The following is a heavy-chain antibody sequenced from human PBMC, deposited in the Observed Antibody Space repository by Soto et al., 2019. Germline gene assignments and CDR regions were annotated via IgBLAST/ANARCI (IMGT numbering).Heavy chain of an antibody. CDR1: GFTFSSYS. Sequence: SLRLCCAASGFTFSSYSMNWVRQAPGKGLEWVSSISSSSYIYYADSVKGRFTISRDNAKNSLYLQMNSLRAEDTAVYYCARERTGRYYYGMDVWGQGTTVTVSS. CDR3: ARERTGRYYYGMDV. J-gene: IGHJ6*02. CDR2: ISSSSYI. V-gene: IGHV3-21*01.